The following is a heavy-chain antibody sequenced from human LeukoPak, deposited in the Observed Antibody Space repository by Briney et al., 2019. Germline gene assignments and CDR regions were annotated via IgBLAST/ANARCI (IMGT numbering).Heavy chain of an antibody. Sequence: SETLSLTCTVSGGSLGTFYWSWIRQFADKGLEYIGRIHPTGSTNYKPSLKSRVTMSIDTSKNQFSMTLQFVTAADTAVYFCARAHSGFYLDAWGQGALVTVSS. D-gene: IGHD3-22*01. CDR3: ARAHSGFYLDA. V-gene: IGHV4-4*07. J-gene: IGHJ4*02. CDR1: GGSLGTFY. CDR2: IHPTGST.